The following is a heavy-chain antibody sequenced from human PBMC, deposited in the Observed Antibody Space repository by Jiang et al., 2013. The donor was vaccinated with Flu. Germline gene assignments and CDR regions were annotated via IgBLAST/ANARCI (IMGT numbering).Heavy chain of an antibody. CDR3: ARGTSLGQQLALYYYGMDV. CDR2: IYYSGST. Sequence: GSGLVKPSQTLSLTCTVSGGSISSGGYYWSWIRQHPGKGLEWIGYIYYSGSTYYNPSLKSRVTISVDTSKNQFSLKLSSVTAADTAVYYCARGTSLGQQLALYYYGMDVWGQGTTVTVSS. V-gene: IGHV4-31*03. CDR1: GGSISSGGYY. J-gene: IGHJ6*02. D-gene: IGHD6-13*01.